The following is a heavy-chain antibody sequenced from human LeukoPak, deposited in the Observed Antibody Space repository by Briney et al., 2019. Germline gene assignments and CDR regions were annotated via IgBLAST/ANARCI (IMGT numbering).Heavy chain of an antibody. Sequence: SETPSLTCTVSGGSLSGYYWSWIRQPPGQGLEGIGDIYTSGSTNYNPSLKSRVTISVDTSKNQFSLKLSSVTAPDTAVYYCARGSSYYYDSSGYYWGAFDIWGQGTMVTVSS. CDR3: ARGSSYYYDSSGYYWGAFDI. CDR2: IYTSGST. V-gene: IGHV4-4*09. D-gene: IGHD3-22*01. CDR1: GGSLSGYY. J-gene: IGHJ3*02.